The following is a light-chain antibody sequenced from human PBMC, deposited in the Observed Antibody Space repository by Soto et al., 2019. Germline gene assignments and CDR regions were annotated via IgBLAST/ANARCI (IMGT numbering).Light chain of an antibody. J-gene: IGLJ2*01. V-gene: IGLV2-8*01. CDR1: SSDVDYFNY. Sequence: QSVLTQPPSASGSPGQSVTISCTGTSSDVDYFNYVSWYQQHAGKAPKLMIYEVSKRPSGVPDRFSGSKSGNTTSLTVSGFQADDEADYYCSSYAGSNNHVIFGGGTKVTVL. CDR3: SSYAGSNNHVI. CDR2: EVS.